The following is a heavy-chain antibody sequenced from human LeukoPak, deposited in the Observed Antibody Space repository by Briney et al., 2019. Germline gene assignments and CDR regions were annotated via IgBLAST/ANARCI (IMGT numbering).Heavy chain of an antibody. CDR3: AKDQYYYDSSGYLGYFDY. CDR2: ISGSGGST. Sequence: GGSLRLSCAASGFSFSNYAMSWVRQAPGKGLEWVSAISGSGGSTYYADSVKGRFTISRDNSKNTLYLQMNSLRAEDTAVYYCAKDQYYYDSSGYLGYFDYWGQGTLVTVSS. V-gene: IGHV3-23*01. D-gene: IGHD3-22*01. J-gene: IGHJ4*02. CDR1: GFSFSNYA.